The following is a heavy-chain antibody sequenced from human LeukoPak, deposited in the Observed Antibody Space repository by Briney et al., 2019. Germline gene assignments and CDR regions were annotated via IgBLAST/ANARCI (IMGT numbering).Heavy chain of an antibody. D-gene: IGHD2-15*01. CDR3: ARDASYCSGGSCYSPEYLQH. J-gene: IGHJ1*01. Sequence: ASVKVSCTASGYTFTSYYMHWVRQAPGQGLEWMGIINPSGGSTSYAQKFQGRVTMTRDTSTSTVYMELSSLRSEDTAVYYCARDASYCSGGSCYSPEYLQHWGQGTLVTVSS. V-gene: IGHV1-46*01. CDR1: GYTFTSYY. CDR2: INPSGGST.